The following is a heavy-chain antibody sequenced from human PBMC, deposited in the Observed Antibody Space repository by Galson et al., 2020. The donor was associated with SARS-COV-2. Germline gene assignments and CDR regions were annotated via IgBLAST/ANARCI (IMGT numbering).Heavy chain of an antibody. Sequence: GGSLRLSCAASGFTFDDYAMHWVRQAPGKGLEWVSGISWNSGSIGYADSVKGRFTISRDNAKNSLYLQMNSLRAEDTALYYCAKDRVIAVAGYYFDYWGQGTLVTVSS. V-gene: IGHV3-9*01. CDR3: AKDRVIAVAGYYFDY. J-gene: IGHJ4*02. CDR1: GFTFDDYA. CDR2: ISWNSGSI. D-gene: IGHD6-19*01.